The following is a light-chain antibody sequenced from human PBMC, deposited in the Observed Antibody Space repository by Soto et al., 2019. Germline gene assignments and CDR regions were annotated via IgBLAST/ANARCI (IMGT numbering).Light chain of an antibody. CDR3: ISYTTISTYV. Sequence: QSALTQPASVSGSPGQSIAISCTGTSSDVDGYNYVSWYQHHPGKAPKLMIYDVSSRPSGVSNRFSGSKSGNTASLTISGLQAEDEADYYCISYTTISTYVFGTGTKVTVL. CDR2: DVS. CDR1: SSDVDGYNY. V-gene: IGLV2-14*03. J-gene: IGLJ1*01.